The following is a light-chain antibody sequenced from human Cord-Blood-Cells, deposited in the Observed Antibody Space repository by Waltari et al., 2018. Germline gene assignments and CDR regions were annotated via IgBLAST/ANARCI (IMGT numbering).Light chain of an antibody. J-gene: IGLJ2*01. CDR2: EAS. V-gene: IGLV2-14*01. CDR3: SSYTSSSTLV. CDR1: SSYVGGTKY. Sequence: QSALTPPASVSGSPGQSIPISCTGTSSYVGGTKYLSWYQQHPGKAPILRIYEASNRPSGVSNRFSGSKSGNTASLHISGLQVEDGAEYYCSSYTSSSTLVFGGGTKLTVL.